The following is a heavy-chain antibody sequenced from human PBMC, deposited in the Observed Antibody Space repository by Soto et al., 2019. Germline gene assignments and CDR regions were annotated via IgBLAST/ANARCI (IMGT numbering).Heavy chain of an antibody. D-gene: IGHD2-21*02. CDR2: TSSSSSYI. CDR1: GFTFSSYS. V-gene: IGHV3-21*01. J-gene: IGHJ6*02. Sequence: GGSLRLSCAASGFTFSSYSMNWVRQAPGKGLDWVSSTSSSSSYIYYADSVKGRFTISRDNAKNSLYLQMNSLRAEDTAVYYCARVYCGGDCTNYYYYGMDVWGQGTTVTVSS. CDR3: ARVYCGGDCTNYYYYGMDV.